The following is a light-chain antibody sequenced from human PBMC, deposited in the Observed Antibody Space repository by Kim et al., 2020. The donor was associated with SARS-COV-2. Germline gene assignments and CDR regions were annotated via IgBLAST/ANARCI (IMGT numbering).Light chain of an antibody. CDR2: GKN. V-gene: IGLV3-19*01. Sequence: SSELTQDPAVSVALGQTVRITCQGDSLRSYYATWYHQKPGQAPIVVIYGKNNRPSGIPDRFSGSSSGDTTSLTITGTQAGDEADYYCNSRGSNDNVLFGGGTQRSV. CDR1: SLRSYY. CDR3: NSRGSNDNVL. J-gene: IGLJ2*01.